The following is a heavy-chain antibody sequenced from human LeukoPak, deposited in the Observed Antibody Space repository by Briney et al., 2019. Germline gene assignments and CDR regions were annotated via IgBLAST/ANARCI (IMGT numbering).Heavy chain of an antibody. CDR3: ARDGGGRSSRAFDI. CDR2: IHYSGST. J-gene: IGHJ3*02. D-gene: IGHD2-15*01. Sequence: SEALSLTCAVSGGSISSGGYSWSWIRQPAGKGLEWIGYIHYSGSTYYNPSLKSRVTISVDTSKNQFSLKLSSVTAADTAVYYCARDGGGRSSRAFDIWGQGTMVTVSS. CDR1: GGSISSGGYS. V-gene: IGHV4-30-4*07.